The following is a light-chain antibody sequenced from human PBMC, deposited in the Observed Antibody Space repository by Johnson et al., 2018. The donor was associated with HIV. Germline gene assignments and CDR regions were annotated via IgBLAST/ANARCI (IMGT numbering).Light chain of an antibody. CDR3: GTWDSSLSSYV. CDR1: SSNMGNNY. CDR2: DNN. Sequence: QSVLTQPPSVSAAPRQRVTISCSGNSSNMGNNYVSWYQQVPGTAPKLLIYDNNKRPSGIPARFSGSKSGTSATLGITGLQPGDEADYYCGTWDSSLSSYVFGIGTKVTVL. V-gene: IGLV1-51*01. J-gene: IGLJ1*01.